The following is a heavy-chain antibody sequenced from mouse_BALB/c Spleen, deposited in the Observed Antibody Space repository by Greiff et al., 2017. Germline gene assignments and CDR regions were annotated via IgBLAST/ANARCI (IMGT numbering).Heavy chain of an antibody. CDR1: GYTFTSYW. V-gene: IGHV1-5*01. D-gene: IGHD1-1*01. Sequence: EVQLQQSGTVLARPGASVKMSCKASGYTFTSYWMHWVKQRPGQGLEWIGAIYPGNSDTSYNQKFKGKAKLTAVTSTSTAYMELSSLTTEDSAVYSCTTTVVDAMDYWGQGTSVTVSS. CDR3: TTTVVDAMDY. J-gene: IGHJ4*01. CDR2: IYPGNSDT.